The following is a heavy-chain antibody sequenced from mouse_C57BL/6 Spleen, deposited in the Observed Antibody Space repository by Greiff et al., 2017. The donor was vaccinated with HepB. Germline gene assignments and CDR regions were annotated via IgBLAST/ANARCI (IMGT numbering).Heavy chain of an antibody. V-gene: IGHV5-9-1*02. CDR3: TREGYYSSFAY. J-gene: IGHJ3*01. CDR2: ISSGGDYI. Sequence: EVQLQESGEGLVKPGGSLKLSCAASGFTFSSYAMSWVRQTPEKRLEWVAYISSGGDYIYYADTVKGRFTISRDNARNTLYVQMSSLKSEDTAMYYCTREGYYSSFAYWGQGTLVTVSA. CDR1: GFTFSSYA. D-gene: IGHD2-12*01.